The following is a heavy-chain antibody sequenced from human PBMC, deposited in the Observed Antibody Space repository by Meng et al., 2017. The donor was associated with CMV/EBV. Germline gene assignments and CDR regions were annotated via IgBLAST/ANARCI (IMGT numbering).Heavy chain of an antibody. V-gene: IGHV3-15*01. CDR3: TTDGRYYDLWSGEYLAFDI. J-gene: IGHJ3*02. CDR2: IKSKTDGGTT. D-gene: IGHD3-3*01. CDR1: GFTFSNAW. Sequence: GESLKISCAASGFTFSNAWMSWVRQAPGKGLEWVGRIKSKTDGGTTDYAAPVKGRFTISRDDSKNTLYMQMNSLKTEDTAVYYCTTDGRYYDLWSGEYLAFDIWGQGTMVTVSS.